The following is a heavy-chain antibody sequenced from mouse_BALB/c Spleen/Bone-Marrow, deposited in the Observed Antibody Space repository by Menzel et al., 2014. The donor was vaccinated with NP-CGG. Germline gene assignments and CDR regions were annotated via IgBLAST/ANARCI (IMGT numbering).Heavy chain of an antibody. CDR1: GYAFSVYW. V-gene: IGHV1-80*01. J-gene: IGHJ2*01. CDR2: IYPGDGDT. CDR3: ARGGISVDY. Sequence: VMLVESGAELVRPGSSVKISCKASGYAFSVYWMNWVQQRPGQGLEWIGQIYPGDGDTNYNGKFKGRATLTADKSSNTAYMQLSSLTAEDSAVYFCARGGISVDYWGQGTTLTVSS.